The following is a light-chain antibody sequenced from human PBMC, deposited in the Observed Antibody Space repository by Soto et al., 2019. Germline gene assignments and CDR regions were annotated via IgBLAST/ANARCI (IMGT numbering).Light chain of an antibody. V-gene: IGLV2-8*01. J-gene: IGLJ2*01. CDR2: EVS. CDR3: SSYAGSKNFV. Sequence: QSALTQPPSASGSPGQSVTLSCTGTSSDVGGYNFVSWYQQHPGKAPKLMIYEVSKRPSGVPDRFSGSKSGNAASLTVSGLQAEDEADYYCSSYAGSKNFVFGGGTKLTVL. CDR1: SSDVGGYNF.